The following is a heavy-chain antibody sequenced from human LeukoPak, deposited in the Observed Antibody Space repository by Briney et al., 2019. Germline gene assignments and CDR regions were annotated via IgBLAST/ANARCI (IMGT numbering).Heavy chain of an antibody. J-gene: IGHJ6*02. CDR2: INHSGST. V-gene: IGHV4-34*01. CDR1: GGSFSGYY. D-gene: IGHD1-26*01. Sequence: PSDTLSLTCAVYGGSFSGYYWSWIRQPPGKGLEWIGEINHSGSTNYNPSLKSRVTISVDTSKNQFSLKLSSVTAADTAVYYCARGAVGATRFYNYYGMDVWGQGTTVTVSS. CDR3: ARGAVGATRFYNYYGMDV.